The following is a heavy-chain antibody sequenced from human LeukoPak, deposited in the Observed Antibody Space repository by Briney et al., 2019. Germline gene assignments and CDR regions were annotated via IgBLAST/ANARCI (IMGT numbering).Heavy chain of an antibody. V-gene: IGHV4-59*08. J-gene: IGHJ6*03. CDR2: VNSNGGT. D-gene: IGHD3-10*01. Sequence: SETLSLTCTVSGGSISTFSWNWIRQPPGQGLEWIGYVNSNGGTYNNSSLKSRVTVSLDMSKNQFSLNLTSVTAADTAVYYCARLQSYGSGRSYYMDVWANGATVTVSS. CDR3: ARLQSYGSGRSYYMDV. CDR1: GGSISTFS.